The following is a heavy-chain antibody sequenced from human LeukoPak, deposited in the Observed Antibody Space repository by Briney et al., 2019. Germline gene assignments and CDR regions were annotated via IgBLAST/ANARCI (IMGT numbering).Heavy chain of an antibody. CDR3: VEGEGYGMDV. CDR1: GFTFRSYA. V-gene: IGHV3-64D*06. J-gene: IGHJ6*02. CDR2: ISSNGGTT. Sequence: GGSLRLSCSASGFTFRSYAMHWVRQAPGKGLEYVSGISSNGGTTYYADSVKGRFTISRDNSKNTLYLQMSRLRAEDTAVYYCVEGEGYGMDVWGQGTTVTVSS. D-gene: IGHD1-26*01.